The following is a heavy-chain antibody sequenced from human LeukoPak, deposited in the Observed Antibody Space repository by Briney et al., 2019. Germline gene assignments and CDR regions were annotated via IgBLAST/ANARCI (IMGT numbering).Heavy chain of an antibody. J-gene: IGHJ4*02. D-gene: IGHD6-13*01. V-gene: IGHV4-39*01. CDR1: GGSIRSSNYY. CDR2: IHQSGSA. Sequence: SETLSLTCTVSGGSIRSSNYYWGWIRQPPGKGLEWIGSIHQSGSAYYNPSLKSRVTISVDTSKNQFSLKLSSVTAADTAVYYCAVDYSSSWYFDYWGQGTLVSVSS. CDR3: AVDYSSSWYFDY.